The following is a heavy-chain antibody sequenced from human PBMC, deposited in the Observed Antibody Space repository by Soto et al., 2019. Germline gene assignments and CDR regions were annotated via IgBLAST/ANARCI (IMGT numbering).Heavy chain of an antibody. CDR1: GYTFTSYG. D-gene: IGHD6-13*01. Sequence: GASVKVSCKASGYTFTSYGISWVRQAPGQGLEWMGWISAYNGNTNYAQKLQGRVTMTTDTSTSTAYMELRSLRSDDTAVYYCARAYSSSWPTHLLGYWGQGTLVTVSS. CDR2: ISAYNGNT. CDR3: ARAYSSSWPTHLLGY. V-gene: IGHV1-18*01. J-gene: IGHJ4*02.